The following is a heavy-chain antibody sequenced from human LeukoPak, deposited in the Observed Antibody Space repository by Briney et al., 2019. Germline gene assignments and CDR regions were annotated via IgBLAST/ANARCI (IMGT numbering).Heavy chain of an antibody. V-gene: IGHV3-30*04. CDR2: ISYDGSNK. D-gene: IGHD3-10*01. J-gene: IGHJ4*02. CDR1: GFTFSSYA. CDR3: ARVDYYGSGSYTNFDY. Sequence: GGSLRLSCSASGFTFSSYAMHWVRQAPGKGLEWVAVISYDGSNKYYADSVKGRFTISRDNSKNTLYLQMNSLRAEDTAVYYCARVDYYGSGSYTNFDYWGQGTLVTVSS.